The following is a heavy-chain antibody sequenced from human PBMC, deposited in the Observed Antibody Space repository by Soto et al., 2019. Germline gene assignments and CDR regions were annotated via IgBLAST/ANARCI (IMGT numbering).Heavy chain of an antibody. V-gene: IGHV4-31*03. CDR1: GDPVSSGSYY. CDR3: AAKLGTTHYFDF. Sequence: PSETLSLTCSVSGDPVSSGSYYWTWVRQRPVKGLEWIGYIYHTGSTYYNPSLQSRLIMSIDTSKNQFSLHLYSVTAADTAVYFCAAKLGTTHYFDFWGQGSLVTVSS. J-gene: IGHJ4*02. CDR2: IYHTGST. D-gene: IGHD7-27*01.